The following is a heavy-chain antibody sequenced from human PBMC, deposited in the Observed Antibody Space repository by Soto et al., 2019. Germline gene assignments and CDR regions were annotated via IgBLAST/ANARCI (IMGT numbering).Heavy chain of an antibody. CDR2: IDPSDSYT. J-gene: IGHJ6*02. D-gene: IGHD3-10*01. CDR3: ARFEGSGSYYTGYYYGMDV. V-gene: IGHV5-10-1*01. Sequence: PGESLKISCQGSGYSFTSYWISWVRQMPGKGLEWMGRIDPSDSYTNYSPSFQGHVTISADKSISTAYLQWSSLKASDTAMYYCARFEGSGSYYTGYYYGMDVWGQGTTVTVSS. CDR1: GYSFTSYW.